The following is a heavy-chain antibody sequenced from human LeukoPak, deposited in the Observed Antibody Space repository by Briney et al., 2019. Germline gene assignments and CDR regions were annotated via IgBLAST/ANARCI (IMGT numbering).Heavy chain of an antibody. CDR3: ARLVTGTTVINSGWFDP. CDR1: GFTVGSNY. J-gene: IGHJ5*02. CDR2: IYSGGNT. D-gene: IGHD4-23*01. V-gene: IGHV3-66*04. Sequence: PGGSLRLSCAASGFTVGSNYMTWVRQAPGKGLEWASVIYSGGNTYYADSVKGRFSISRDISKNTVYLRMNGLRAEDTAVYFCARLVTGTTVINSGWFDPWGQGTLVTVSS.